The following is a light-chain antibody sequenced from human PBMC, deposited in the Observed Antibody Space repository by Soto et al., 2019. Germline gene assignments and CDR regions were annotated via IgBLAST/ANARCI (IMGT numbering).Light chain of an antibody. CDR1: SSDVGGYSY. CDR3: SSFSSITRKV. CDR2: EVS. J-gene: IGLJ2*01. V-gene: IGLV2-14*01. Sequence: QSVLTQPASVSGSPGQSITISCTGTSSDVGGYSYVSWYQQHPGKTPKLMIYEVSNRPSGVSHRFSGSKSGNTASLTISGLQTEDEADYYCSSFSSITRKVFGGGTKLTVL.